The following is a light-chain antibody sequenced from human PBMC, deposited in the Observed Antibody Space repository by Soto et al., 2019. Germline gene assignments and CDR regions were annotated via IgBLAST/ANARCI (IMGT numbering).Light chain of an antibody. Sequence: EIVMTQSPATLSVSPGERATLSCRASRNINRKLAWYQQKPGKAPRLLISGASTRATGIPAKFSGSGSGTEFTFTISSLQSEDFAVYYCQQYYDYPPLIFGGGTKV. CDR3: QQYYDYPPLI. J-gene: IGKJ4*01. CDR2: GAS. V-gene: IGKV3-15*01. CDR1: RNINRK.